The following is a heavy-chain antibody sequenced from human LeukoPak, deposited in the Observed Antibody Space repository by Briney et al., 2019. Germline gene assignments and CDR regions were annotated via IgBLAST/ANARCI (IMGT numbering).Heavy chain of an antibody. V-gene: IGHV3-7*01. Sequence: GGSLRLSCAASGFTFRSYWMSWVRQAPGKGLEWVVNIKQDESEKYYVDSVKGRFSISRDNARNLVYLQMNNLRAEDTAVYFCARDGAPFDSWGQGTLVTVSS. D-gene: IGHD4-17*01. CDR2: IKQDESEK. CDR1: GFTFRSYW. CDR3: ARDGAPFDS. J-gene: IGHJ4*02.